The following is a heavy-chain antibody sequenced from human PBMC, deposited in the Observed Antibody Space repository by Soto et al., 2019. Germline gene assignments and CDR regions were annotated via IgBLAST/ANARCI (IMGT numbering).Heavy chain of an antibody. D-gene: IGHD6-13*01. J-gene: IGHJ4*02. CDR3: VRVGNY. CDR2: ISDDGSKE. V-gene: IGHV3-30*03. CDR1: GFRFSLYG. Sequence: QVQLVESGGGVVQPGRSLRLSCAAYGFRFSLYGMHWVRQAPGKGLEWVAAISDDGSKEYSADSVKGRFTISRDNSKNTLYLRMNSLRVEDTAVYYCVRVGNYWGQGTLVTVSS.